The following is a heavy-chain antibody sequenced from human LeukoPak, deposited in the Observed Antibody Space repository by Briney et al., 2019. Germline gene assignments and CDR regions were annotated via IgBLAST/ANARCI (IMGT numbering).Heavy chain of an antibody. J-gene: IGHJ4*02. D-gene: IGHD3-3*01. V-gene: IGHV4-39*01. Sequence: SETLSLTCTVSGGSISSSSYYWGWIRQPPGKGLEWIGSIYYSGSTYYNPSLKSRVTISVDTSKNQFSLKLSSVTAADTAVYYCTRVFVYDFWSGPNDYWGQGTLVTVSS. CDR2: IYYSGST. CDR1: GGSISSSSYY. CDR3: TRVFVYDFWSGPNDY.